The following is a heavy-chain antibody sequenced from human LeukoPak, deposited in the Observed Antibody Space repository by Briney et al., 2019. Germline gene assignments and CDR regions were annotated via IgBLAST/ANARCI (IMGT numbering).Heavy chain of an antibody. CDR1: GSTFSHYG. Sequence: PGGSLRLSCAAAGSTFSHYGMHWVRQAPGKGLEWVAVIWSDGTNQYYADSVKGRFTISRDDSGNTVYLQMNSLRPEDTGVYYCAKDAQRGFDYSNSLEYWGQGTPVTVST. CDR3: AKDAQRGFDYSNSLEY. D-gene: IGHD4-11*01. J-gene: IGHJ4*02. V-gene: IGHV3-33*06. CDR2: IWSDGTNQ.